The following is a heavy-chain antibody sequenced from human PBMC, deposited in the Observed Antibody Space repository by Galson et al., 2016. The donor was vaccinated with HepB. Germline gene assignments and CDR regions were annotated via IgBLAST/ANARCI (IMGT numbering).Heavy chain of an antibody. D-gene: IGHD4-17*01. CDR1: GITFSNYW. CDR2: INTDGSST. Sequence: SLRLSCAPSGITFSNYWMHWVRQAPGKGLVWVSRINTDGSSTTYADSVKGRFTISRDNAKNTLYLQMNSLRVGDTAVYYCATLRQCFWGQGTLVTVSS. J-gene: IGHJ4*02. V-gene: IGHV3-74*01. CDR3: ATLRQCF.